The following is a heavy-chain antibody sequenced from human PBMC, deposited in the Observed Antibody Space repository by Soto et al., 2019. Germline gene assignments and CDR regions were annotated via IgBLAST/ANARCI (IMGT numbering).Heavy chain of an antibody. Sequence: PSQTLSLTCAISGDSVSSNSADWNWIRQSPSRGLEWLGRTYYRSKWYNDYGVSVKSRITIEPDTSKNQFSLQLNSVTPEDTAVYYCARDWTSSHFDCWGQGTLVTVSS. V-gene: IGHV6-1*01. D-gene: IGHD2-2*01. CDR3: ARDWTSSHFDC. J-gene: IGHJ4*02. CDR2: TYYRSKWYN. CDR1: GDSVSSNSAD.